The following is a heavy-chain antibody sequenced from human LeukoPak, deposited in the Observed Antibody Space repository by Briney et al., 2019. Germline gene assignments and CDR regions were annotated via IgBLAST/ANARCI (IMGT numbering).Heavy chain of an antibody. CDR1: GYTFTGYY. V-gene: IGHV1-2*02. CDR3: ARNTATDLYYFYY. J-gene: IGHJ4*02. D-gene: IGHD5-18*01. Sequence: GASVKVSCKTSGYTFTGYYMHWVRQAPGQGLEWMGWINPNSGGTNYAQKFQGRVTMTRDTSISTAFMELSRLRSDDTAVYYCARNTATDLYYFYYWGQGTPVTVSS. CDR2: INPNSGGT.